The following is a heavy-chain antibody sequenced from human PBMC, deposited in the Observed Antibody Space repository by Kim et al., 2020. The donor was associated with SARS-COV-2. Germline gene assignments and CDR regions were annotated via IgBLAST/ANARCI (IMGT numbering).Heavy chain of an antibody. CDR1: GYTFTNYG. Sequence: ASVKVSCKTSGYTFTNYGLIWVRQAPGQGLDWMGWIAPHNGNTNYAQKLQGRVTMTTDTSTTTVHMELGSLRSDDTAVYYCARAWGVASITGHLYYYAMVVWGQGTAVTVSS. CDR2: IAPHNGNT. V-gene: IGHV1-18*01. D-gene: IGHD5-12*01. CDR3: ARAWGVASITGHLYYYAMVV. J-gene: IGHJ6*02.